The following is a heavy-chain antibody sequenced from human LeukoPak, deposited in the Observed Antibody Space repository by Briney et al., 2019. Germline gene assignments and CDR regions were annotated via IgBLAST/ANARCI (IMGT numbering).Heavy chain of an antibody. CDR1: GYTFSNYG. Sequence: GASVKVSCKASGYTFSNYGISWVRQAPGQGLEWMGWISVYNGNTVYAQKLRGRVTMTTDTSTSTGYMELGSLRSDDTAVYYCATDKIVVASQVADYWGQGTLVTVSS. CDR3: ATDKIVVASQVADY. V-gene: IGHV1-18*01. CDR2: ISVYNGNT. J-gene: IGHJ4*02. D-gene: IGHD3-22*01.